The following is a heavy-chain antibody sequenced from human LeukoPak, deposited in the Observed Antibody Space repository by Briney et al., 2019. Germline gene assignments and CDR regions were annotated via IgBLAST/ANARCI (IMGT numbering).Heavy chain of an antibody. CDR3: ARDSGYNAFDY. J-gene: IGHJ4*02. CDR1: GFLFSNSW. D-gene: IGHD5-12*01. CDR2: INQDGSAK. V-gene: IGHV3-7*05. Sequence: PGGSLRLSCADSGFLFSNSWMACVRQAPGRGLEWLANINQDGSAKTCVDSVKGRFTISRDNAKNPLYLQMNSLRAEDTAMYYCARDSGYNAFDYWGQGTLVTVSS.